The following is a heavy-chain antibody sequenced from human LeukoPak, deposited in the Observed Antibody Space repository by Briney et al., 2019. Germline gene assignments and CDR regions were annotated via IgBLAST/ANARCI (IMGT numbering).Heavy chain of an antibody. D-gene: IGHD3-10*01. J-gene: IGHJ4*02. V-gene: IGHV3-23*01. CDR3: AKEGYYYGSGSYYSPAAGFDY. CDR1: GFTFSSYG. Sequence: PGGSLRLSCAASGFTFSSYGMSWVRQAPGKGLEWVSDISGSGGSTYYADSVKGRFTISRDNSKNTLYLQMNSLRAEDTAVYYCAKEGYYYGSGSYYSPAAGFDYWGQGTLVTVSS. CDR2: ISGSGGST.